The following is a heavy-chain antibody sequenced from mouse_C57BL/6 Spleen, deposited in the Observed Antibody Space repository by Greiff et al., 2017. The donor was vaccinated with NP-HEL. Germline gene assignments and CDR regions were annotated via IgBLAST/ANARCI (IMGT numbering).Heavy chain of an antibody. D-gene: IGHD2-4*01. CDR2: IYPNNGGT. Sequence: EVQLQQSGPELVKPGASVKIPCKASGYTFTDYNMDWVKQSHGKSLEWIGDIYPNNGGTIYNQKFKGKATLTVDNSSSTAYMELRSLTSEDTAVYYCARGLRGGFAYWGQGTLVTVSA. CDR1: GYTFTDYN. J-gene: IGHJ3*01. CDR3: ARGLRGGFAY. V-gene: IGHV1-18*01.